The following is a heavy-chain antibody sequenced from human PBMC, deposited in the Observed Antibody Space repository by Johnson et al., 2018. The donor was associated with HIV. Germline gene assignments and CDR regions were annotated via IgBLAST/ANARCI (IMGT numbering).Heavy chain of an antibody. CDR2: VSYDGSER. CDR1: GFSFSSYA. D-gene: IGHD5-24*01. V-gene: IGHV3-30*04. J-gene: IGHJ3*01. Sequence: QVQLVESGGGVVQPGRSLRLSCAASGFSFSSYAMHWVRQAPGKGLEWVAVVSYDGSERYYGDSVKGRFTISRDDSKNTLYLQMNSLKTEDTAVYYCARMAAHVSDFWGQGTMVTVSS. CDR3: ARMAAHVSDF.